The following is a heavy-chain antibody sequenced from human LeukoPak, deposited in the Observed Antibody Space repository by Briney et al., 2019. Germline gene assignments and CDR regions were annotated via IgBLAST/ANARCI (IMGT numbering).Heavy chain of an antibody. J-gene: IGHJ4*02. Sequence: SETLSLTCAVSGGSISSSNWWSWVRQPPGKGLEWIGSIYHSGSTYYNPSLKSRVTISVDTSKNQFSLKLSSVTAADTAVYYCARSTPHGTMVRGVPNWGQGTLVTVSS. CDR1: GGSISSSNW. CDR2: IYHSGST. V-gene: IGHV4-4*02. D-gene: IGHD3-10*01. CDR3: ARSTPHGTMVRGVPN.